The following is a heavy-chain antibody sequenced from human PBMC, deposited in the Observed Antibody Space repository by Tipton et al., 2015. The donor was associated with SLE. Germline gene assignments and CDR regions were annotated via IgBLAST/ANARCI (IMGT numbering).Heavy chain of an antibody. CDR3: ARDGIAVSGRGYFDC. CDR2: IHTSGST. V-gene: IGHV4-61*09. J-gene: IGHJ4*02. D-gene: IGHD6-19*01. CDR1: GVSITSSGFY. Sequence: TLSLTCTVSGVSITSSGFYWGWVRQPPGKGLEWIGYIHTSGSTNYNPSLKSRVTISVDTSKNQFSLKVSSVTAADTAVYYCARDGIAVSGRGYFDCWGQGILVTVSS.